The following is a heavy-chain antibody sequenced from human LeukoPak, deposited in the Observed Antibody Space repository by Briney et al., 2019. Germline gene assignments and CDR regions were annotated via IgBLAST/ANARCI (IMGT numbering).Heavy chain of an antibody. D-gene: IGHD1-1*01. CDR3: VRDRELAY. CDR2: MFYSGNT. J-gene: IGHJ4*02. V-gene: IGHV4-4*07. Sequence: SETLSLTCTVSGASITSYHWSWIRQPAGKGLEWIGRMFYSGNTDYNPSLKSRLTMSIDTSKNQFSLKLSSVTAADTAVYYCVRDRELAYWGQGILVTVSS. CDR1: GASITSYH.